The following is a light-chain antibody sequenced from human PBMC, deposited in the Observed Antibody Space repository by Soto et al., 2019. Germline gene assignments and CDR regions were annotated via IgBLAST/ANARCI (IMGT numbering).Light chain of an antibody. Sequence: DIQMTQSPSSLSASVGDRVTITCRASQSIGRSLHWYQQRPGKAPNLLIYAASNLQSGVPSRFSGSGSGTDFSLTISSLQPEDFATYYCQQSYNTRPYTFGQGTKVEI. CDR2: AAS. J-gene: IGKJ2*01. CDR3: QQSYNTRPYT. V-gene: IGKV1-39*01. CDR1: QSIGRS.